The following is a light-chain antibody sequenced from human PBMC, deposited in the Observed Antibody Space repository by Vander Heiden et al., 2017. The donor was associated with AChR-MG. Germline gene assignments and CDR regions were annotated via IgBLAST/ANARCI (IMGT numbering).Light chain of an antibody. CDR3: QVWDTDTGV. CDR2: RNN. CDR1: NIGSKN. Sequence: SYDLTQTLSVSVALGQTAIITCGGNNIGSKNVHWYQQRPGQAPEVVIYRNNNRPSGIPERFSASNSGNTATLTITRAQAGDEADYYCQVWDTDTGVFGGGTKVTGL. V-gene: IGLV3-9*01. J-gene: IGLJ3*02.